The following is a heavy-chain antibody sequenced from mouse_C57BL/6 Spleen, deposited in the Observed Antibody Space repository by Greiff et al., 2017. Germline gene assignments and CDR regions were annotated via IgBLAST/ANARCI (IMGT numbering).Heavy chain of an antibody. CDR3: ARRYYDYANAMDY. CDR1: GFTFSSYG. Sequence: EVQLVESGGDLVKPGGSLKLSCAASGFTFSSYGMSWVRQTPDKRLEWVATISSGGSYTYYPDSVKGRFTISRDNAKTTLYRQMSSQQSEDTALYYCARRYYDYANAMDYWGQGTSVTVSS. CDR2: ISSGGSYT. V-gene: IGHV5-6*01. D-gene: IGHD2-4*01. J-gene: IGHJ4*01.